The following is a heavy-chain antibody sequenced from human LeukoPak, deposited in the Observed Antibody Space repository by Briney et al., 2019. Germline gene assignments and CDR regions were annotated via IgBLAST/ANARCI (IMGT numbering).Heavy chain of an antibody. CDR3: AKDWDSSGYYYEKYYFDY. Sequence: GGSLRLSCAASGFTFSSYDMHWVRQATGKGLEWVSAIGTAGDTYYPGSVKGRFTISRENAKNSLYLQMNSLRAEDTAVYYCAKDWDSSGYYYEKYYFDYWGQGTLVTVSS. CDR2: IGTAGDT. V-gene: IGHV3-13*01. CDR1: GFTFSSYD. J-gene: IGHJ4*02. D-gene: IGHD3-22*01.